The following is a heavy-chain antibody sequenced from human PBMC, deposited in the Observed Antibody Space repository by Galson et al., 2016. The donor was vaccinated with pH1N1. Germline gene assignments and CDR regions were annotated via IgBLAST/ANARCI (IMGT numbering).Heavy chain of an antibody. V-gene: IGHV1-8*01. CDR2: MNPNNDNT. CDR1: GYTFTDYD. D-gene: IGHD2-15*01. CDR3: ARGGYCSGGSCYDVLDY. Sequence: SCKASGYTFTDYDINWVRQGTGQGLEWMGWMNPNNDNTGYAQKFQGRVTMTRNTSISTAYMELSSLRSEDTAVYYCARGGYCSGGSCYDVLDYWGQGALVTVS. J-gene: IGHJ4*02.